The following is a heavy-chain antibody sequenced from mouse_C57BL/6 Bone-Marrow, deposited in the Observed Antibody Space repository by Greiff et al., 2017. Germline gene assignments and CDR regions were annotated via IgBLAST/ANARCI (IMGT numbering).Heavy chain of an antibody. CDR2: INSDGGST. Sequence: EVQLVESGGGLVQPGESLKLSCESNEYEFPSHDMSWVRKTPENRLELVAAINSDGGSTYYPDTMERRFIISRDNTKKTLYLQMSSLRSEDTALYYCARQIYYDYDVRYAMDYWGQGTSVTVSS. CDR3: ARQIYYDYDVRYAMDY. D-gene: IGHD2-4*01. V-gene: IGHV5-2*01. J-gene: IGHJ4*01. CDR1: EYEFPSHD.